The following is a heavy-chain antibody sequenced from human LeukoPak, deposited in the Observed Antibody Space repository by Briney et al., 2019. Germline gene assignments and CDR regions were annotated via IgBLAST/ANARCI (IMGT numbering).Heavy chain of an antibody. CDR3: TRARWNYDNYGMDV. Sequence: GGSLRLSCAASGFTFDNYAIHWVRQAPGKGLEWVSLISGDGGSTYYADSMKGRFTISRDNAKNTLYLQMNSLRAEDTAVYYCTRARWNYDNYGMDVWGQGTTVTVSS. J-gene: IGHJ6*02. D-gene: IGHD1-7*01. CDR1: GFTFDNYA. V-gene: IGHV3-43*02. CDR2: ISGDGGST.